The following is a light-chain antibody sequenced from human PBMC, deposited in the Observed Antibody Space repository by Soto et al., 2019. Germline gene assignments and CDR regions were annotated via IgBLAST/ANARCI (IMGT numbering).Light chain of an antibody. CDR1: QSITYC. CDR2: DIF. V-gene: IGKV1-5*01. CDR3: QQYHRFSFT. J-gene: IGKJ2*01. Sequence: DIQMTQSPSSLSASVGDRVTITCRASQSITYCLAWYQHKPGRAPKLLIYDIFNLQSGVPSRFSGSGSGKEFTLTISSLHHDYSATYYCQQYHRFSFTFGQGTKREIK.